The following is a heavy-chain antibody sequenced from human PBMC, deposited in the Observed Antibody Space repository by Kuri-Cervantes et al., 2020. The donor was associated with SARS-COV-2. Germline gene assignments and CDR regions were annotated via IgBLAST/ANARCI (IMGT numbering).Heavy chain of an antibody. CDR1: GFTFSSYW. V-gene: IGHV3-7*01. CDR2: IKQDGSEK. Sequence: GESLKISCEVSGFTFSSYWMSWVRQAPGKGLEWVANIKQDGSEKYYVDSVKGRFTISRDNAKNSLYLQMNSLRAEDTAVYYCVGETDTAMAFFDYWGQGTLVTVSS. CDR3: VGETDTAMAFFDY. J-gene: IGHJ4*02. D-gene: IGHD5-18*01.